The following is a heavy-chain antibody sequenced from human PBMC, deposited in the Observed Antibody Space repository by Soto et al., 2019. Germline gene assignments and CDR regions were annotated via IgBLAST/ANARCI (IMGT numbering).Heavy chain of an antibody. CDR1: GYTFSDYW. V-gene: IGHV5-51*01. J-gene: IGHJ4*02. D-gene: IGHD6-19*01. CDR3: ARQHPLDSSAWYN. CDR2: IYAGDSDT. Sequence: GESLKICCKGSGYTFSDYWIGRVRQLPGKGLAWVGTIYAGDSDTRYGPSFEGQVTMSVDKSISTAYLHWSSLKASDSAIYYCARQHPLDSSAWYNWGQGTLVTVSS.